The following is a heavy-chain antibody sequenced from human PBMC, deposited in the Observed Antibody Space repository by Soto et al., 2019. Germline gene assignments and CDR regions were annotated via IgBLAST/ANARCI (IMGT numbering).Heavy chain of an antibody. CDR1: GYTFTSYD. J-gene: IGHJ4*02. Sequence: VQLVQSGAEVKKPGASVKVSCKASGYTFTSYDITWVRQAPGQGLEWMGWISGYNGNTNYAQIVRGRVTMTTDTSTSTAHMELRSLRSDDTAVYYCARAEGNYFNYWGQGTLVTVSS. V-gene: IGHV1-18*01. D-gene: IGHD3-10*01. CDR3: ARAEGNYFNY. CDR2: ISGYNGNT.